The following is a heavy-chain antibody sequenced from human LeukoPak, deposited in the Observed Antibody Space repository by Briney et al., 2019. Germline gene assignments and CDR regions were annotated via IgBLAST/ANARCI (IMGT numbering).Heavy chain of an antibody. V-gene: IGHV4-4*07. CDR1: GGSVSSFH. Sequence: ETLSLTCTVFGGSVSSFHWSWIRQPAGEGLEWIGRIYTSGSTDYNPSLKSRVTISVDKSKNQFSLKLSSVTAADTAVYYCARGGFHCGGDCYVDYWGQGTLVTVSS. D-gene: IGHD2-21*02. J-gene: IGHJ4*02. CDR3: ARGGFHCGGDCYVDY. CDR2: IYTSGST.